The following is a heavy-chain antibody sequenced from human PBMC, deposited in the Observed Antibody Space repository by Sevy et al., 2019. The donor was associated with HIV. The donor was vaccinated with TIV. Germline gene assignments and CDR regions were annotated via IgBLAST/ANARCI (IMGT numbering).Heavy chain of an antibody. CDR1: GFTLNSYW. Sequence: GGSLRLSCAASGFTLNSYWMSWVRQAPGKGLEWVANIKQDGSVKYYVDSVKGRFTISRDNARNLVYLQMSSLTAEDTALSYWVRAIAADASLWGQGTLVTVSS. J-gene: IGHJ4*02. D-gene: IGHD6-13*01. CDR2: IKQDGSVK. V-gene: IGHV3-7*01. CDR3: VRAIAADASL.